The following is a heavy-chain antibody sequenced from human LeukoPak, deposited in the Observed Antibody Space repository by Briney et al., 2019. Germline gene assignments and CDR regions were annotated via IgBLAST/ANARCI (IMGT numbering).Heavy chain of an antibody. CDR2: IYYSGST. CDR1: GGSISSYY. Sequence: PSETLSLTCTVSGGSISSYYWSWIRQPPGKGLEWIGYIYYSGSTNYNPSLKSRVTISVDASKNQFSLKLSSVTAADTAVYYCARQPIVVVPAADRGAFDIWGQGTMVTVSS. CDR3: ARQPIVVVPAADRGAFDI. D-gene: IGHD2-2*01. V-gene: IGHV4-59*08. J-gene: IGHJ3*02.